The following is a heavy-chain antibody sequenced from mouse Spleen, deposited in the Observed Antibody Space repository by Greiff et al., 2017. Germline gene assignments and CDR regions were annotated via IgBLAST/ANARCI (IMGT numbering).Heavy chain of an antibody. D-gene: IGHD2-3*01. CDR3: ARQGYDGYYYAMDY. CDR1: GFTFSDYY. J-gene: IGHJ4*01. CDR2: ISNGGGST. Sequence: EVQGVESGGGLVQPGGSLKLSCATSGFTFSDYYMYWVRQTPEKRLEWVAYISNGGGSTYYPDTVKGRFTISRDNAKNTLYLQMSRLKSEDTAMYYCARQGYDGYYYAMDYWGQGTSVTVSS. V-gene: IGHV5-12*02.